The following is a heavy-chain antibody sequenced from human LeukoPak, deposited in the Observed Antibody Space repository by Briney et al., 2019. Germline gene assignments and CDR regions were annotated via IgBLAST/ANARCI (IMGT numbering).Heavy chain of an antibody. D-gene: IGHD4-17*01. CDR3: ASEKIHDYGNFFDY. CDR2: FDPEDGET. CDR1: GFTLSELS. Sequence: ASVKVSCTDSGFTLSELSMHWVRQAPGKGLEWMGGFDPEDGETIYAHKFQGRVAMTGDKSTDTAYMELSSLRAEDMAVYYCASEKIHDYGNFFDYWGQGTLVTVSS. V-gene: IGHV1-24*01. J-gene: IGHJ4*02.